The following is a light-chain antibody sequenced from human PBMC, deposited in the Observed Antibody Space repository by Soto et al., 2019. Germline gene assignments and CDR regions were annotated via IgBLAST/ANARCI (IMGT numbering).Light chain of an antibody. J-gene: IGKJ4*01. Sequence: DIQITQSPSTLSASVGDRVTITCRASQSISSWLAWYQQKPGKAPKLLIYKASSLESGVPSTFSGSGSGTEFTLTIRSLQPADFAIFYCQQYKSFSLTFGVGTKVEIK. CDR3: QQYKSFSLT. CDR1: QSISSW. V-gene: IGKV1-5*03. CDR2: KAS.